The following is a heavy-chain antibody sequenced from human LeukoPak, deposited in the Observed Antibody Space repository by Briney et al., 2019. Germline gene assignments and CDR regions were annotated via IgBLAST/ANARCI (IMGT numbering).Heavy chain of an antibody. D-gene: IGHD6-19*01. Sequence: PSETLSLTCTVSGGSISSSSYYWGWIRQPPGKGLEWIGSIYYSGSTYYNPSLKSRVTISVDTSKNQFSLKLSSVTAADTAVYYCARRSSSGRSGRFDYWGQGTLVTVSS. CDR1: GGSISSSSYY. CDR2: IYYSGST. J-gene: IGHJ4*02. V-gene: IGHV4-39*01. CDR3: ARRSSSGRSGRFDY.